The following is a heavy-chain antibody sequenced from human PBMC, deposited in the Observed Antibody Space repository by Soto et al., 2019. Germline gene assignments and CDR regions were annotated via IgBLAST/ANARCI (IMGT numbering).Heavy chain of an antibody. J-gene: IGHJ6*02. Sequence: SGGSLRLSCAASGFTFSNFAMHWVRQPPGKGLEWVAAVPYDGSNKYYADSVKGRFTISRDNSKNTLYLQMNSLRAEDTAVYYCAKRRGDHSNYSWGIDVWGQGTTVTVSS. CDR2: VPYDGSNK. D-gene: IGHD4-4*01. V-gene: IGHV3-30*18. CDR3: AKRRGDHSNYSWGIDV. CDR1: GFTFSNFA.